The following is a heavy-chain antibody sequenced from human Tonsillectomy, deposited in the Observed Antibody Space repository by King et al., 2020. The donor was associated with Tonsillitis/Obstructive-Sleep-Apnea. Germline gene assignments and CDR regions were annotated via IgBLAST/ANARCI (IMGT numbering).Heavy chain of an antibody. CDR2: IFYSGST. Sequence: VQLQESGPGLVKPSETLSLTCTVSGDSISSYYWSLIRQPPGKGLEWIGYIFYSGSTNYKPSLKIRVTISVDTSKNQFSLKLSSVTAADTAVYYCAREIITHEGRHLTFDYWGQGTLVTVSS. D-gene: IGHD1-20*01. J-gene: IGHJ4*02. CDR1: GDSISSYY. CDR3: AREIITHEGRHLTFDY. V-gene: IGHV4-59*01.